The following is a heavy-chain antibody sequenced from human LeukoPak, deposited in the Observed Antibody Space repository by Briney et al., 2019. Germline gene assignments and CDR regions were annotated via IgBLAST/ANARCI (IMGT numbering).Heavy chain of an antibody. Sequence: GGSLRLSCAASGFTFSDYYMSWVRQAPGKGLEWVSYISYSGSTIYDADSVRGRFSSSRDNAQNSLYLQMNSLSAEDTAMYYCAREPHRYYGSKPHFDYWGQGTLVTVSS. V-gene: IGHV3-11*01. CDR1: GFTFSDYY. CDR2: ISYSGSTI. CDR3: AREPHRYYGSKPHFDY. J-gene: IGHJ4*02. D-gene: IGHD4-23*01.